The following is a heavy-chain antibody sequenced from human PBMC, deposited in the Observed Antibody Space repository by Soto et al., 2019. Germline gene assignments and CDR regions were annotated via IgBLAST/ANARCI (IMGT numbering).Heavy chain of an antibody. V-gene: IGHV3-30*03. J-gene: IGHJ6*02. CDR1: GFTFSSYG. CDR2: ISYDGSNK. D-gene: IGHD5-18*01. CDR3: PWDTGVVSSVVKVYYYYYGMDV. Sequence: QVQLVESGGGVVQPGRSLRLSCAASGFTFSSYGMHWVRQAPGKGLEWVAVISYDGSNKYYADSVKGRFTISRDNSKNTLYLQMNSLRADGTDVYYCPWDTGVVSSVVKVYYYYYGMDVWGQGTTVTVS.